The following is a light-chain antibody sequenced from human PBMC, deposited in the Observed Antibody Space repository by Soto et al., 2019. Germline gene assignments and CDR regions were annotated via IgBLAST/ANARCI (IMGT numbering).Light chain of an antibody. CDR2: GAS. J-gene: IGKJ2*01. V-gene: IGKV3-15*01. CDR1: QSVSSN. Sequence: EIVMTQSPATLSVSPGERATLSCRASQSVSSNLAWYQQKPGLAPRLLIYGASTRATGIPARFSGSGSGTEFTLTISSLQSEDFAVYYCQQYNKWPYTFGQGTKLEIK. CDR3: QQYNKWPYT.